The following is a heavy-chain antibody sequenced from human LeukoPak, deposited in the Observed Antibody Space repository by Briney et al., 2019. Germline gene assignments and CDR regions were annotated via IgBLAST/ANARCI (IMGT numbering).Heavy chain of an antibody. CDR2: ISYDGSNK. CDR1: GFTFRNYG. J-gene: IGHJ5*02. CDR3: ARDISGDNWFDP. D-gene: IGHD3-10*01. Sequence: GRSLRLSCTASGFTFRNYGMNWVRQAPGKGLEWVAVISYDGSNKYYADSVKGRFTISRDNSKNTLYLQMNSLRAEDTAVYYCARDISGDNWFDPWGQGTLVTVSS. V-gene: IGHV3-30*06.